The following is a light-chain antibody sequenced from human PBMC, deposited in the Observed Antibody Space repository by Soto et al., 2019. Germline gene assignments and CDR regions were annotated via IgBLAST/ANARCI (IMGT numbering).Light chain of an antibody. Sequence: DIQMTQSPSFLSASVGDRFTITCRASQSISSYLNWYQKKPGKAPKLLIYAASSLQSGVPSRLSGSGYGTDLTITISSMQTEDFETYYCQQSYSNPITFGQGTRLEIK. CDR1: QSISSY. J-gene: IGKJ5*01. V-gene: IGKV1-39*01. CDR3: QQSYSNPIT. CDR2: AAS.